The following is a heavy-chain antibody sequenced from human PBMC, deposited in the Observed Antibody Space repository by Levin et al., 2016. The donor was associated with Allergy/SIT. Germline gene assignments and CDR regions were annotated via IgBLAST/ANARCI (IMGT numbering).Heavy chain of an antibody. CDR1: GGSSSSDF. CDR2: INHNGGI. D-gene: IGHD1-1*01. CDR3: ARGRRGNWNDHSWWFDP. Sequence: GSLRLSCAVYGGSSSSDFWSWIRQTPDKGLEWIAEINHNGGITTNPSLNSRVTVSLDTSKNQFSLILTSVTAADTAVYYCARGRRGNWNDHSWWFDPWGQGTLVTVSS. J-gene: IGHJ5*02. V-gene: IGHV4-34*01.